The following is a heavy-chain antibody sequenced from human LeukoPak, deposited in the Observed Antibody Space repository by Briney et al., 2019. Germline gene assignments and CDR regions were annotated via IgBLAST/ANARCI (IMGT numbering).Heavy chain of an antibody. Sequence: SETLSLTCAVYGGSFSNYYWSWIRQPPGKGLEWIGEINHSGSTNYNPSLKSRVTISLDTSKNQFSLKLSSVTAADTAVYFCARVLYYGSGTYYYFDYWGQGTLVTVS. CDR3: ARVLYYGSGTYYYFDY. CDR1: GGSFSNYY. CDR2: INHSGST. D-gene: IGHD3-10*01. V-gene: IGHV4-34*01. J-gene: IGHJ4*02.